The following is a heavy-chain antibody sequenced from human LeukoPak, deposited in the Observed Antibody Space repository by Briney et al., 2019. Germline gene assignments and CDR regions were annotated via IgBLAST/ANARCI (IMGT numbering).Heavy chain of an antibody. V-gene: IGHV3-23*01. CDR2: IKITGDST. CDR1: GFTFSSYA. D-gene: IGHD3-16*01. CDR3: AKGLRWGLPLDY. Sequence: GGSLRLSCAASGFTFSSYAMTWVRQAPGKGLEWVSSIKITGDSTYYADSVKGRFAISRDNFKNLLYLQMNSLSAEDTAVYYCAKGLRWGLPLDYWGQGTLVTVSS. J-gene: IGHJ4*02.